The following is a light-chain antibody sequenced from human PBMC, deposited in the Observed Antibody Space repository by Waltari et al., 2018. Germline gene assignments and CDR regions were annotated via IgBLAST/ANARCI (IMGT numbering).Light chain of an antibody. CDR3: SSYAGSNNFV. CDR1: SGDVGAYDF. Sequence: QSALTQPPSASGSPGQSVTISCTGTSGDVGAYDFVSWYQQNPGKAPKLIIYEVNKRPSGVPDRFSSSKSGNTASLTVSGLQADDEADYYCSSYAGSNNFVFGPGTEVTVL. J-gene: IGLJ1*01. V-gene: IGLV2-8*01. CDR2: EVN.